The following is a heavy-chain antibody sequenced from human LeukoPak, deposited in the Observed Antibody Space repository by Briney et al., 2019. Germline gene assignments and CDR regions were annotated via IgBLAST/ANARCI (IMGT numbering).Heavy chain of an antibody. Sequence: GASVKVSCKASGYTFTGYYMHWVRQAPGQGLEWMGWINPNSGGTNYAQKFQGRVTMTRDTSISTAYMELSRLRYDDTAVYYCARDVYYYGSGSYYNPGAFDIWGQGTMVTVSS. J-gene: IGHJ3*02. CDR1: GYTFTGYY. D-gene: IGHD3-10*01. CDR3: ARDVYYYGSGSYYNPGAFDI. V-gene: IGHV1-2*02. CDR2: INPNSGGT.